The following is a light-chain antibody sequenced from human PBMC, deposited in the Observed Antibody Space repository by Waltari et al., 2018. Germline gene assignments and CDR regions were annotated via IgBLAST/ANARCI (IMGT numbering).Light chain of an antibody. Sequence: DIQMTQSPSSVSASVGDRVTIACRASQNIDNFLNWYQHKPGEAPQVLVFAAYTLQDGVPSRFSASASGTHFTLTIGSLQPEDFATYYCQQSHSPPFTFGQGT. V-gene: IGKV1-39*01. CDR1: QNIDNF. CDR3: QQSHSPPFT. CDR2: AAY. J-gene: IGKJ2*01.